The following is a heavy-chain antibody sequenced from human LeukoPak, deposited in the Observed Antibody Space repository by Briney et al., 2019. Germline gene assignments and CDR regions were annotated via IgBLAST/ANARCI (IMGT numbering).Heavy chain of an antibody. CDR2: ISGSGGST. CDR1: GFTFSNAW. J-gene: IGHJ4*02. V-gene: IGHV3-23*01. Sequence: GGSLRLSCAASGFTFSNAWMSWVRQAPGKGLEWVSAISGSGGSTYYADSVKGRFTISRDNSKNTLYLQMNSLRAEDTAVYYCAKSNSTFGDPFDYWGQGTLVTVSS. CDR3: AKSNSTFGDPFDY. D-gene: IGHD3-16*01.